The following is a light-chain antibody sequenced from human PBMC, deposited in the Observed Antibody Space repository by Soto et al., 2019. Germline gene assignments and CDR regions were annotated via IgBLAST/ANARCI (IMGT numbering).Light chain of an antibody. J-gene: IGKJ1*01. Sequence: IQMTQSPSTLSASVGDRVTITCRASQTISSWLAWYQQKPGKAPKLLIYKASSLESGVPSRFSGSGSGTDFTLTISSLQPEDFATYYCQQSYTRTFGQGTKVDIK. CDR1: QTISSW. CDR3: QQSYTRT. CDR2: KAS. V-gene: IGKV1-5*03.